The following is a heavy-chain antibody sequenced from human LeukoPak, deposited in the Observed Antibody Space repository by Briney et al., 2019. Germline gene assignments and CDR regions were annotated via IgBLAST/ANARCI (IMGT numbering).Heavy chain of an antibody. CDR3: AKGFYCSSSTCLDY. CDR2: ISSSSSYI. CDR1: GFTFSSYS. Sequence: PGGSLRLSCAASGFTFSSYSMNWVRQAPGKGLEWVSSISSSSSYIYYADSVKGRFTISRDNAKNSLYLQMNSLRAEDTAVYYCAKGFYCSSSTCLDYWGQGTLVTVSS. J-gene: IGHJ4*02. D-gene: IGHD2-2*01. V-gene: IGHV3-21*04.